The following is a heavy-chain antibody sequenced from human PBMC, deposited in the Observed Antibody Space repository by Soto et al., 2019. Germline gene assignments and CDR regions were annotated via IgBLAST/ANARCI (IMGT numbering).Heavy chain of an antibody. J-gene: IGHJ5*02. Sequence: SVKVSCKASGGTFSSYAISWVRQAPGQGLEWMGGIIPIFGTANYAQKFQGRVTITADESTSTAYMELSSLRSEDTAVYYCARVAAGAAGNKNWFDPWGQGTLVTVAS. V-gene: IGHV1-69*13. CDR3: ARVAAGAAGNKNWFDP. CDR1: GGTFSSYA. D-gene: IGHD6-13*01. CDR2: IIPIFGTA.